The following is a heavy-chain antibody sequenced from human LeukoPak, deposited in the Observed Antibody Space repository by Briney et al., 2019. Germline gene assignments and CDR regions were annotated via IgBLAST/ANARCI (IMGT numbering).Heavy chain of an antibody. CDR2: IYTSGST. CDR1: GGSISSGSYY. V-gene: IGHV4-61*02. J-gene: IGHJ4*02. D-gene: IGHD3-22*01. CDR3: ATGWVITGEN. Sequence: PSQTLSLTCTVSGGSISSGSYYWSWIRQPAGKGLEWIGRIYTSGSTNYNPSLKSRVTISVDTSKNQFSLKLSSVTAADTAVYHCATGWVITGENWGQGTLVTVSS.